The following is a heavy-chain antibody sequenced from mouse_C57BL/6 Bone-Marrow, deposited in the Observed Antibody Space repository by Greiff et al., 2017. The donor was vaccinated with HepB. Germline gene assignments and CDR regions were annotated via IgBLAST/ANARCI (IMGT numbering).Heavy chain of an antibody. V-gene: IGHV1-18*01. D-gene: IGHD1-1*01. J-gene: IGHJ1*03. Sequence: VQLQQSGPELVRPGASVKIPCKASGYTFTDYNMDWVKQSHGKSLEWIGDINPNNGGTIYNQKFKGKATLTVDKSSSTAYMELRSLTSEDTAVYYCAREYYGSSYVGFYWYFDVWGTGTTVTVSS. CDR2: INPNNGGT. CDR1: GYTFTDYN. CDR3: AREYYGSSYVGFYWYFDV.